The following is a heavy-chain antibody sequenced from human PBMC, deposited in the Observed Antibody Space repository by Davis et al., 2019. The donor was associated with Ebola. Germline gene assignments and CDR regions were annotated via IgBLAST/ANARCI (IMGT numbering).Heavy chain of an antibody. CDR2: IRYDGSNK. Sequence: PGGSLRLSCAASGFSFSSYDIHWVRQAPGKGLEWVALIRYDGSNKYYADSVKGRFTISRDNSKNTLYLQMNSLRAEDTAVYYCAKTLFYDEGLDYWGQGTLVTVSS. J-gene: IGHJ4*02. V-gene: IGHV3-30*02. CDR3: AKTLFYDEGLDY. CDR1: GFSFSSYD. D-gene: IGHD3-3*01.